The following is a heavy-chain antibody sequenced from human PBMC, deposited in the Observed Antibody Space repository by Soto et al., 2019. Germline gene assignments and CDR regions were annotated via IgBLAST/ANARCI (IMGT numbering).Heavy chain of an antibody. Sequence: SVKVSCNASGGSFTYTLSWVRRAPGQGLEWMGGIIPIFGTANYAQKFQGRVTITADESTKTAYMELSTLRSEDTAVYYCARLHSHGTYGLDVWGQGTTVTVSS. J-gene: IGHJ6*02. CDR2: IIPIFGTA. D-gene: IGHD5-18*01. CDR1: GGSFTYT. V-gene: IGHV1-69*13. CDR3: ARLHSHGTYGLDV.